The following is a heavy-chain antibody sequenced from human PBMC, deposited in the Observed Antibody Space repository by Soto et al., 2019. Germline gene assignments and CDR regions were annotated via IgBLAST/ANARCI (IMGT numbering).Heavy chain of an antibody. CDR1: GGPFSGYY. J-gene: IGHJ6*03. D-gene: IGHD2-15*01. V-gene: IGHV4-34*01. CDR3: ARGHSVAAGRYYYYYMDV. Sequence: SETLSLTCALYGGPFSGYYWTWTRQPPGKGLEWIGEINHSGSTNYNPSLKSRVTISVDTSKNQFSLKLSSVTAADTAVYYCARGHSVAAGRYYYYYMDVWGIGATVTVS. CDR2: INHSGST.